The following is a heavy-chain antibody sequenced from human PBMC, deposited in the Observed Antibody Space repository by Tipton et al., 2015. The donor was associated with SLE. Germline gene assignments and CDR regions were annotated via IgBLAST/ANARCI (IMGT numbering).Heavy chain of an antibody. V-gene: IGHV4-34*01. Sequence: TLSLTCAVYGGSFSAYYWSWIRQSPGKGLEWIGEITHSGSAKYNPSLKSRVTVSVDTSKNQFSLKLTSVTAADTAVYYCAGARDTMIVVVITNWGQGTLVTVSS. CDR2: ITHSGSA. CDR1: GGSFSAYY. D-gene: IGHD3-22*01. CDR3: AGARDTMIVVVITN. J-gene: IGHJ4*02.